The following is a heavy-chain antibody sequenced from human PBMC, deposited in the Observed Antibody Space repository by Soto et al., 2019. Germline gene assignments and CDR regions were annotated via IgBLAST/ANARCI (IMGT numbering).Heavy chain of an antibody. CDR1: GYSFTDYY. CDR2: INTKTGGT. Sequence: QVHLVQSGAEVKKPGASVKVSCKASGYSFTDYYMHWVRQATGQGLEWMGWINTKTGGTNYAQRVQGRVTMTGDTSINTAYMELSRLRSDDTAVYYCARVGPTGWFDPWGQGTVVTVSS. CDR3: ARVGPTGWFDP. J-gene: IGHJ5*02. V-gene: IGHV1-2*02.